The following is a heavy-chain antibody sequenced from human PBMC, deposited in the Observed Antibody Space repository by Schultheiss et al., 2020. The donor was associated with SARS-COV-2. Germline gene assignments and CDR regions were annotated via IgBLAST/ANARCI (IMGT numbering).Heavy chain of an antibody. CDR2: IFHGGST. Sequence: SETLSLTCAVSGGSISSSNWWSWVRQPPGKGLEWIGKIFHGGSTSYNASLKSRVTTSIDTSKNQFSLRLSSVTAADTAVYYCARQGISRYFETSDPWGQGTLVTVSS. V-gene: IGHV4-4*02. CDR3: ARQGISRYFETSDP. J-gene: IGHJ5*02. D-gene: IGHD3-9*01. CDR1: GGSISSSNW.